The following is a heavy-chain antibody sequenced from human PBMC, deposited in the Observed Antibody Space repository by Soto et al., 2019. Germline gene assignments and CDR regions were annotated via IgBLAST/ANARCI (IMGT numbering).Heavy chain of an antibody. Sequence: SETLSLTCTVSGGSLYTSGYYWGWIRQPPGRGLEWIGNIDYNGVTYSNPSLKSRGTISRDTSKNQFSLKLTSVTAADTALYYCGKVLVGVTGHTESDSWGPGTLVTGSS. J-gene: IGHJ4*02. CDR1: GGSLYTSGYY. CDR2: IDYNGVT. D-gene: IGHD2-15*01. V-gene: IGHV4-39*01. CDR3: GKVLVGVTGHTESDS.